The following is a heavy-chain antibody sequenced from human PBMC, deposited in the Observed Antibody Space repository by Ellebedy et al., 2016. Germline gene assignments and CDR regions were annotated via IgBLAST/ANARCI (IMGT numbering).Heavy chain of an antibody. D-gene: IGHD3-22*01. J-gene: IGHJ4*02. CDR3: ARERRVTMIVVVITTGFDY. V-gene: IGHV4-34*01. CDR1: GGSFSGYY. Sequence: SETLSLTXAVYGGSFSGYYWSWIRQPPGKGLEWIGEINHSGRTNYNPSLKSRVTISVDTSKNQFSLKLSSVTAADTAVYYCARERRVTMIVVVITTGFDYWGQGTLVTVSS. CDR2: INHSGRT.